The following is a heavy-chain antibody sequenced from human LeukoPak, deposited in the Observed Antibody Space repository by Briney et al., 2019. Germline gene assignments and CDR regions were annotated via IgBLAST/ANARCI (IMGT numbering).Heavy chain of an antibody. Sequence: PSETLSLTCTVSGGSITGYYWTWIRQPAGKGLEWIGEINHSGSTNYNPSLKSRVTISVDTSKNQFSLKLSSVTAADTAVYYCARGGYNWKSRLIGAEYFQHWGQGTLVTVSS. CDR3: ARGGYNWKSRLIGAEYFQH. CDR1: GGSITGYY. V-gene: IGHV4-34*01. CDR2: INHSGST. J-gene: IGHJ1*01. D-gene: IGHD1-20*01.